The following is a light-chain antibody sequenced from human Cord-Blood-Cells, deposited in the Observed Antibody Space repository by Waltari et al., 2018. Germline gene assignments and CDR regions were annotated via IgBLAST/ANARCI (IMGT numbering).Light chain of an antibody. Sequence: SYELTQPPSVSVSPGQTASITCSGDKLGDKYACWYQQKPGQSPVLVIYQDSKRPSGIRERFSGSNSGNTATLTISGTQAMDEADYYCQAWDSSTHVFGTGTKVTVL. J-gene: IGLJ1*01. CDR2: QDS. CDR3: QAWDSSTHV. CDR1: KLGDKY. V-gene: IGLV3-1*01.